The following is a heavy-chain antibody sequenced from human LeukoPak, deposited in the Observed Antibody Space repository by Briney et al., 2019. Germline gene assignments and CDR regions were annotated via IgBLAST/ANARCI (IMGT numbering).Heavy chain of an antibody. CDR3: GCSGGSSPGY. V-gene: IGHV3-74*01. CDR1: GFTFRNRW. CDR2: INSDGTST. J-gene: IGHJ4*02. D-gene: IGHD2-15*01. Sequence: GGSLRLSCAASGFTFRNRWMHWVRQAPGKGLVWVSSINSDGTSTTFADSVKGRFTISRDNAKNTLYLQMNSLRAEDTAVYYCGCSGGSSPGYWGPGTLAIVSS.